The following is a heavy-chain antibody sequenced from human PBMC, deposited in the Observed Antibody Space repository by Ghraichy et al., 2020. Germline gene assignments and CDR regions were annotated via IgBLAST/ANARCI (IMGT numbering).Heavy chain of an antibody. V-gene: IGHV3-11*04. CDR2: ISGSGTSI. CDR1: GFTFSDYY. CDR3: ARHDS. J-gene: IGHJ5*01. Sequence: GESLNISCAASGFTFSDYYMSWIRQAPGKGLEWLSYISGSGTSIYYADSVKGRFTISRDNTKNSLYLLMNSLRAEDTAIYFCARHDSWGQGTLVTVSS.